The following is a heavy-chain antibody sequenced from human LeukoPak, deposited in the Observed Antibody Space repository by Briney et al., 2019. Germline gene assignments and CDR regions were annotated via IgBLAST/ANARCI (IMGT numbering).Heavy chain of an antibody. J-gene: IGHJ4*02. D-gene: IGHD2-2*01. CDR3: ARDSPAGTSWRSEPTFDF. CDR2: IKEEGRTT. CDR1: GFSFSSFW. Sequence: GGSLRLSCAASGFSFSSFWMSWVRQAPGKGLEWVADIKEEGRTTYYVDSVKGRFTISRDNAKNTLYLQMNSLRAEDTAVYYCARDSPAGTSWRSEPTFDFWGQGTLVTVSS. V-gene: IGHV3-7*04.